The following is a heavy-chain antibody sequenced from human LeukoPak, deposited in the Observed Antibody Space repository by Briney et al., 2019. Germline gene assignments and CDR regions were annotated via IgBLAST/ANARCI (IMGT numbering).Heavy chain of an antibody. V-gene: IGHV1-2*02. Sequence: ASVKVSCKASGYTFTNYYIHWVRQAPGQGLEWMGWINPNSGGTNYAQKFQGRVTMTRDTSISTAYMGVTRLRSVDTAVYYCARDGLGGSGAFDIWGQGTMVTVSS. J-gene: IGHJ3*02. CDR1: GYTFTNYY. D-gene: IGHD3-16*01. CDR3: ARDGLGGSGAFDI. CDR2: INPNSGGT.